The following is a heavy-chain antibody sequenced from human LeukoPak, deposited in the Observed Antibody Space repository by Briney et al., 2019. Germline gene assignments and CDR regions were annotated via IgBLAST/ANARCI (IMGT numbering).Heavy chain of an antibody. J-gene: IGHJ4*02. D-gene: IGHD1-20*01. V-gene: IGHV4-39*01. Sequence: SETLSLTCTVSGGSISSSSYYWGWIRQPPGKGLEWIGSIYYSGSTYYNPSLKSRVTISVDTSKNQFSLKLSSVTAADTAVYYCARATYNWNDVPFDYWGQGTLVTVSS. CDR1: GGSISSSSYY. CDR2: IYYSGST. CDR3: ARATYNWNDVPFDY.